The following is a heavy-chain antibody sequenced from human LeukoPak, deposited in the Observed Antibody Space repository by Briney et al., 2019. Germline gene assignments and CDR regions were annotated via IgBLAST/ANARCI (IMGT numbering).Heavy chain of an antibody. Sequence: ASVKVSCKASGYTFTSYGISWVRQAPGQGLEWMGWISAYNGNTNYAQKLQGRVTMTTDTSTSTAYMELRSLRSDDTAVYYCARQIIDSSGYYYAFDIWGQGTMVTVSS. D-gene: IGHD3-22*01. CDR3: ARQIIDSSGYYYAFDI. CDR2: ISAYNGNT. CDR1: GYTFTSYG. V-gene: IGHV1-18*01. J-gene: IGHJ3*02.